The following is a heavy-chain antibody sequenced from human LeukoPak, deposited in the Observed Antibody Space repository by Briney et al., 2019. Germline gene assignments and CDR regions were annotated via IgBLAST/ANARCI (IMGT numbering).Heavy chain of an antibody. D-gene: IGHD6-19*01. CDR3: ARDFIAVAGALIDY. J-gene: IGHJ4*02. Sequence: GESPKISCKGSGYTFTSYGISWVRQAPGQGLEWMGWISAYNGNTNYAQKLQGRVTMTTDTSTSTAYMELRSLRSDDTAVYYCARDFIAVAGALIDYWGQGTLVTVSS. CDR1: GYTFTSYG. V-gene: IGHV1-18*01. CDR2: ISAYNGNT.